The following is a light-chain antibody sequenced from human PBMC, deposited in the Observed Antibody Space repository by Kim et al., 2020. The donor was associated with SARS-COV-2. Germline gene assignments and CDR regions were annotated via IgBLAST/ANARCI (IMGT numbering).Light chain of an antibody. V-gene: IGLV3-19*01. CDR1: SLRSYY. J-gene: IGLJ2*01. CDR2: GKN. CDR3: NSRDSNNNVL. Sequence: SSELTQDPAVSVALGQTVRITCQGDSLRSYYATWYQQKPGQAPILVIYGKNNRPSGIPDRFSGSSSGNTASLTITGTQGGDEADYYCNSRDSNNNVLFGG.